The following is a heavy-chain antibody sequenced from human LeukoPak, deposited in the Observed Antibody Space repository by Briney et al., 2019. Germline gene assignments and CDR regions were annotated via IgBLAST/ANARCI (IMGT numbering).Heavy chain of an antibody. CDR1: GYTFTNYG. J-gene: IGHJ4*02. V-gene: IGHV1-69*04. D-gene: IGHD3-22*01. CDR3: ARDQSAPYYYDSSGYYSVGY. CDR2: IIPILGVA. Sequence: SVKVSCKASGYTFTNYGISWVRQAPGQGLEWMGRIIPILGVANYAQKFQGRVTITADKSTSTAYMELSSLRSEDTAVYYCARDQSAPYYYDSSGYYSVGYWGQGTLVTVSS.